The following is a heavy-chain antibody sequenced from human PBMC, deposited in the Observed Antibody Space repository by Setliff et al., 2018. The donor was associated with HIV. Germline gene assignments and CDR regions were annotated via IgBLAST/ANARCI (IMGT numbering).Heavy chain of an antibody. D-gene: IGHD3-10*01. CDR3: AKELGGSGIDAFDI. V-gene: IGHV3-30*02. Sequence: GSLRLSCAASGFTFSSYGMHWVRQAPGKGLEWVAGIWYDGSNKYYEDSVKGRFTISRDNSKNTVYLQMNSLKNEDTAVYYCAKELGGSGIDAFDIWGQGTMVTVS. CDR1: GFTFSSYG. CDR2: IWYDGSNK. J-gene: IGHJ3*02.